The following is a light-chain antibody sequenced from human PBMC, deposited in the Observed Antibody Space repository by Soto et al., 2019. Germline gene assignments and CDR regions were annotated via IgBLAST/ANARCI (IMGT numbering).Light chain of an antibody. J-gene: IGKJ1*01. CDR2: KAS. V-gene: IGKV1-5*03. Sequence: DIQMTQSPSTLSASVGDRVTITCRASQSIYNWLAWYQQKPGKAPKVLIYKASNLESGVPSRFSGSGSGTEFTLTISSLQPDDVATYYCQQYTDYWTFGQGTKVEIK. CDR3: QQYTDYWT. CDR1: QSIYNW.